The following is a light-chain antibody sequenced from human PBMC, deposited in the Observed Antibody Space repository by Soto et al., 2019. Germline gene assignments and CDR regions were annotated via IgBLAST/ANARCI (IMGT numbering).Light chain of an antibody. CDR2: ENK. CDR1: SGNIASSS. V-gene: IGLV6-57*04. CDR3: QSFDADFVI. Sequence: NFMLTQPHSVSGSPGKTVTISCTRSSGNIASSSVQWYQQRPGSPPTTVIYENKLRPSGGPGRFSGSTDGSSNSASLTISGLQAEDEADYYCQSFDADFVIFGGGTKLTVL. J-gene: IGLJ2*01.